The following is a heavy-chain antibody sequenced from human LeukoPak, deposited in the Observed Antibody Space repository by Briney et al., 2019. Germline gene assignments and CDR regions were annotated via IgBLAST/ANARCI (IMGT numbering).Heavy chain of an antibody. J-gene: IGHJ4*02. D-gene: IGHD1-26*01. CDR2: ICPTDSDT. Sequence: GESLKISCKGSGYPFSNNWIGWVRQMPGKGLEWMWIICPTDSDTRYSPSFQGQVTISVDKSINTVYLQWSSLKASDTAMYYCARHGGSHLSLPFDYWGQGSLVTVSS. CDR3: ARHGGSHLSLPFDY. V-gene: IGHV5-51*01. CDR1: GYPFSNNW.